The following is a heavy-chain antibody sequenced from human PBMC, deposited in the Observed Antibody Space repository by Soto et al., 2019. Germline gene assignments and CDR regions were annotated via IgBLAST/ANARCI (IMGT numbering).Heavy chain of an antibody. V-gene: IGHV3-23*01. CDR3: AREDIVLVPAARGPYYYYGMDV. D-gene: IGHD2-2*01. Sequence: PGGSLRLSCAASGFTFNSYAMSWVRQAPGKGLEWVSVISGSGGSTYYADSVKGRFTISRDNSKNTLYLQMNSLRAEDTAVYYCAREDIVLVPAARGPYYYYGMDVWGQGTTVTVSS. CDR2: ISGSGGST. J-gene: IGHJ6*02. CDR1: GFTFNSYA.